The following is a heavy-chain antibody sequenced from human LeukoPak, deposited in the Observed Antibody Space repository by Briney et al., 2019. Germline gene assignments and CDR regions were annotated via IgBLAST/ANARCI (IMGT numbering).Heavy chain of an antibody. J-gene: IGHJ6*03. CDR3: ARCGTNNGGYHYMDD. D-gene: IGHD2-8*01. V-gene: IGHV4-59*01. CDR2: THYSGST. Sequence: PSETLSLTCTVSGGSISSYYWSWLRQPPGKGLEWIGYTHYSGSTNYNPSLKSRVTISVDTSKNQYSLKVSSVTAADTAVYYCARCGTNNGGYHYMDDWGKGTTVTVSS. CDR1: GGSISSYY.